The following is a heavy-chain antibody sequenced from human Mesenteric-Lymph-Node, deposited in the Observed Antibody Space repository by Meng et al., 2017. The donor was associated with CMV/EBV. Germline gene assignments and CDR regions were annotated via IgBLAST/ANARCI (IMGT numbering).Heavy chain of an antibody. V-gene: IGHV3-74*01. D-gene: IGHD3-3*01. CDR3: QSRDLWSGYDRSFDY. CDR1: GFTLNNYW. CDR2: INPDGSTT. J-gene: IGHJ4*02. Sequence: GESLKISCAASGFTLNNYWMQWVRQAPGKGLVWVSRINPDGSTTDYGDSVRGRFTISRYNAKNTVYLQMNNLRVDDTAVYYCQSRDLWSGYDRSFDYWGQGTLVTVSS.